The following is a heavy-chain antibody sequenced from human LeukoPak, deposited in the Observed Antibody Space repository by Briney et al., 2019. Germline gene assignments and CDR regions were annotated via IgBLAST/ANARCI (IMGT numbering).Heavy chain of an antibody. V-gene: IGHV1-46*01. J-gene: IGHJ4*02. Sequence: GASVKVSCRASGYTFTGYYIHWVRQAPGQGLEWMGIINPSGGSTSYAQKFQGRVTMTRDTSTSTVYMELSSLRSEDTAVYYCAGDYGDYLYWGQGTLVTVSS. D-gene: IGHD4-17*01. CDR3: AGDYGDYLY. CDR2: INPSGGST. CDR1: GYTFTGYY.